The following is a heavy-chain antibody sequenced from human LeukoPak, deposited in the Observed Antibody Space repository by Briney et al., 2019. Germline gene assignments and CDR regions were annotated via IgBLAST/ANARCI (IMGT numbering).Heavy chain of an antibody. CDR3: ARDLDGYTRYDY. V-gene: IGHV4-31*03. CDR1: GGSISSGGC. J-gene: IGHJ4*02. D-gene: IGHD3-9*01. Sequence: SETLSLTCTVSGGSISSGGCWSWIRQLPGKGLEWIGYIYYSGTTYYNPSLKSRVSISVDTSKNQFSLKLSSVTVADTAVYYCARDLDGYTRYDYWGQGTLVTVSS. CDR2: IYYSGTT.